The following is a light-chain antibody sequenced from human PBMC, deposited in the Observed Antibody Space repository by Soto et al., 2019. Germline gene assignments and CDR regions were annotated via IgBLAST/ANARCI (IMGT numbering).Light chain of an antibody. CDR2: SNN. CDR3: AAWDDSLNGRV. J-gene: IGLJ3*02. Sequence: QSVLTQPPSASGTPGQRGTISCSGSSSNIGSNTVNWYQQLPGTAPKLLLYSNNQRPSGVPDRFSGSKSGTSASLAISGLQSEDEADYYCAAWDDSLNGRVFGGGTKLTVL. V-gene: IGLV1-44*01. CDR1: SSNIGSNT.